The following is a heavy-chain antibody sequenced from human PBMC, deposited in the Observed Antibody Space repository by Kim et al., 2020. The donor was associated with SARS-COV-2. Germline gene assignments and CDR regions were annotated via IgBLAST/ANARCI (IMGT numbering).Heavy chain of an antibody. Sequence: GGSLRLSCAASGFTFSACAMGWVRQAPGKGLQWVSSISHSGSDTHYADSVKGRFTISRDYSRDTLYLQMNSLRTEDTAVYFCAKDIWDYSGMDVWGQGTAVTVSS. CDR3: AKDIWDYSGMDV. D-gene: IGHD3-10*01. J-gene: IGHJ6*02. V-gene: IGHV3-23*01. CDR1: GFTFSACA. CDR2: ISHSGSDT.